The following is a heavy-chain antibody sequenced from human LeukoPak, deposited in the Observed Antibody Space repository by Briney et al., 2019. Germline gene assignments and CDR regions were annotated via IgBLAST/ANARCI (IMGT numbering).Heavy chain of an antibody. J-gene: IGHJ4*02. V-gene: IGHV4-59*01. CDR2: IYYSGNT. CDR3: ARMKGDY. CDR1: GGSITSYY. Sequence: SETLSLTCTVSGGSITSYYWSWFRQPPGQGLEWIGYIYYSGNTNYNPSLKSRVTMSVDTSKNQFSLKLRSVTAADTAVYSCARMKGDYWGQGTLVTVSS.